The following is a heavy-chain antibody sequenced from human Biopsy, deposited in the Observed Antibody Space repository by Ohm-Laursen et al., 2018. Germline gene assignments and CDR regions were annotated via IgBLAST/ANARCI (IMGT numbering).Heavy chain of an antibody. J-gene: IGHJ4*02. CDR3: GNEVHGRDY. D-gene: IGHD2-15*01. V-gene: IGHV4-34*01. CDR1: GESFNGYY. Sequence: SDTLSLTCPVYGESFNGYYWSWIRQPPGKGLEWIGQINQSGRTNYNPSLKSRVNISADKSNNQFSLKLTSVTSADTAVYFCGNEVHGRDYWGLGALVTVSS. CDR2: INQSGRT.